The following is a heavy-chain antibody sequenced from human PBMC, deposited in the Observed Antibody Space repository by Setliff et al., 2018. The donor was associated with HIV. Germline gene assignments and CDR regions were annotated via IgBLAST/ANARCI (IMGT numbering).Heavy chain of an antibody. V-gene: IGHV3-30*04. CDR3: AREVDPLVILGGLDV. J-gene: IGHJ6*02. Sequence: SLRLSCAASGFTIRSYAIHWVRQAPGKGLEWVAVTSYDGSNKYYADSVKGRFTISRDNSKNMLYVHMNSLRAEDTAIYYCAREVDPLVILGGLDVWGQGTAVTVSS. D-gene: IGHD2-2*01. CDR2: TSYDGSNK. CDR1: GFTIRSYA.